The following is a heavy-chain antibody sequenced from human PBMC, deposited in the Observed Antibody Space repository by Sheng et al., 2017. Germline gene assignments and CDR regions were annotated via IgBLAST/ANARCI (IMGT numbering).Heavy chain of an antibody. CDR1: GYSISSGYF. CDR3: ARASSSGSGSYPDY. CDR2: IYRSGST. D-gene: IGHD3-10*01. Sequence: QVQVQESGPGLVKPSETLSLTCTVSGYSISSGYFWGWIRQPPGKGLEWVGSIYRSGSTYYNPSLKSRVTISVDTSKNQFSLKLSSVTAADTAVYYCARASSSGSGSYPDYWGRGNGWSPSPQ. V-gene: IGHV4-38-2*02. J-gene: IGHJ4*03.